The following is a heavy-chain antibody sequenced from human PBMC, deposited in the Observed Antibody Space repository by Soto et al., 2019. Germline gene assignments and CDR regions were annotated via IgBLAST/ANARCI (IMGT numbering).Heavy chain of an antibody. Sequence: QLQLQESGPGLVKPSETLSLTCTVSGGSISSGRYYWGWIRQPPGKGLEWIGSIYYSGSTYSNPSLKSRVTIFEDTSKKQFSLRLSSVTAADTAVYYCARHSDCSGGSCYSEYFAVGNWFDPWGQGTLVTVSS. J-gene: IGHJ5*02. D-gene: IGHD2-15*01. CDR2: IYYSGST. CDR3: ARHSDCSGGSCYSEYFAVGNWFDP. V-gene: IGHV4-39*01. CDR1: GGSISSGRYY.